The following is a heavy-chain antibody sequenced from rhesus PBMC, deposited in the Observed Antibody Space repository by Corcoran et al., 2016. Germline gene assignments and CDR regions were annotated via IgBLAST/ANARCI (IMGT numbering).Heavy chain of an antibody. V-gene: IGHV3-118*01. D-gene: IGHD4-17*01. CDR3: TGNPFDY. J-gene: IGHJ4*01. CDR1: GFTFSSSA. Sequence: EVQLVESGGGLVQPGGSLRLSCAASGFTFSSSAMHWVRQASGKGLEWVGRIRRKSKNYGTEYAASVKGRFTISRDDSKNTAYLQMNSLKTEDTAVYYCTGNPFDYWGQGVLVTVSS. CDR2: IRRKSKNYGT.